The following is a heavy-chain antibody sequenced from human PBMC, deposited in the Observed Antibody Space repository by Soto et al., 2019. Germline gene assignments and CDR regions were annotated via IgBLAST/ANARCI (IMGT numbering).Heavy chain of an antibody. CDR2: IFYSGST. CDR3: ARQRVVSTTFSYMDV. J-gene: IGHJ6*03. CDR1: GGSISSTSFY. D-gene: IGHD5-12*01. V-gene: IGHV4-39*01. Sequence: SETLSLTCTVSGGSISSTSFYWGWIRQPPGKGLEWIGSIFYSGSTFYNPSLKSRVTISVDTSKNQFSLRLYSVTAADTAMYYCARQRVVSTTFSYMDVWGKGTTVTVSS.